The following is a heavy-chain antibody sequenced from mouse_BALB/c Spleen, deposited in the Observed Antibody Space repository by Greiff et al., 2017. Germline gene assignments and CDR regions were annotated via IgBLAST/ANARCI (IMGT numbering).Heavy chain of an antibody. V-gene: IGHV14-3*02. Sequence: EVQGVESGAELVKPGASVKLSCTASGFNIKDTYMHWVKQRPEQGLEWIGRIDPANGNTKYDPKFQGKATITADTSSNTAYLQLSSLTSEDTAVDDCASRSDCRYEGYWYFDVWGAGTTVTVSS. D-gene: IGHD2-14*01. CDR3: ASRSDCRYEGYWYFDV. J-gene: IGHJ1*01. CDR1: GFNIKDTY. CDR2: IDPANGNT.